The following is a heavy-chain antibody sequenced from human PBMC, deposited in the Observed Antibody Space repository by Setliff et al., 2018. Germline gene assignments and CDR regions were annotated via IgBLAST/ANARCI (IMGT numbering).Heavy chain of an antibody. D-gene: IGHD1-26*01. CDR3: ARSPSGEFDY. J-gene: IGHJ4*02. CDR1: GFSLSTSGMR. CDR2: IDWDDDK. Sequence: SGPTLVNPTQTLTMTCTFSGFSLSTSGMRVSWIRQPPGKALECLARIDWDDDKFYSTSLKTRLTLSKDTSKNQVVLTMTNMDPVDTATYYCARSPSGEFDYWGQGTLVTVSS. V-gene: IGHV2-70*04.